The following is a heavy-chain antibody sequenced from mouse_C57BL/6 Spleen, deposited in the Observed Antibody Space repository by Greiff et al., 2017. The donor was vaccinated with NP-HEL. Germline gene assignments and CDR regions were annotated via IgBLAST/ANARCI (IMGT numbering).Heavy chain of an antibody. J-gene: IGHJ1*03. CDR1: GYSITSGYY. V-gene: IGHV3-6*01. D-gene: IGHD2-3*01. CDR2: ISYDGSN. Sequence: VQLKESGPGLVKPSQSLSLTCSVTGYSITSGYYWNWIRQFPGNKLEWMGYISYDGSNNYNPSLKNRISITRDTSKNQFFLKLNSVTTEDTATYYCARGEDGYYEYFDVWGTGTTVTVSS. CDR3: ARGEDGYYEYFDV.